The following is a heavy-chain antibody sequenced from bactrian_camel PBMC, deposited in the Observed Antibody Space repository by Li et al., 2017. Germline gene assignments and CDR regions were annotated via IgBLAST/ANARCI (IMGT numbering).Heavy chain of an antibody. CDR2: IDSDGST. J-gene: IGHJ4*01. D-gene: IGHD5*01. CDR3: AADQNAALFPRCPLWVGSQYDYRY. CDR1: GYTHSSHC. Sequence: HVQLVESGGGSVQAGGSLRLSCTVSGYTHSSHCMGWFRRAPGKEREGVAGIDSDGSTTYADSVKGRFTISWDAENTQHLQMNSLKPEDTAMYYCAADQNAALFPRCPLWVGSQYDYRYWGQGTQVTVS. V-gene: IGHV3S53*01.